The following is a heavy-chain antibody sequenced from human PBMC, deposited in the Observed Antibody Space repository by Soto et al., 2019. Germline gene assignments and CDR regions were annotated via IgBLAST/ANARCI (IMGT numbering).Heavy chain of an antibody. D-gene: IGHD2-2*02. V-gene: IGHV4-31*03. CDR3: ARGQYCSSTSCYTRMYYFDY. CDR2: IYYSGST. Sequence: SETLSLTCTVSGGSISSGGYYWSWIRQHPGKGLEWIGYIYYSGSTYYNPSLKSRVTISVDTSKNQFSLKLSSVTAADTAVYYCARGQYCSSTSCYTRMYYFDYWGQGNLVTVSS. J-gene: IGHJ4*02. CDR1: GGSISSGGYY.